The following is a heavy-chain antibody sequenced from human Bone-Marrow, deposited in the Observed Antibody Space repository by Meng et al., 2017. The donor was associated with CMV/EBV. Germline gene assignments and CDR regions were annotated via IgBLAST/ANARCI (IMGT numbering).Heavy chain of an antibody. Sequence: GESLKISCAASGFTFDDYTMHWVRQAPGKGLEWVSLISWDGGSTYYADSVKGRFNISRDNSKNSLYLQMNSLRTEDTALYYCAKDFGVVTTYYFDYWGQGTLVTVSS. V-gene: IGHV3-43*01. J-gene: IGHJ4*02. CDR3: AKDFGVVTTYYFDY. CDR1: GFTFDDYT. CDR2: ISWDGGST. D-gene: IGHD3-3*01.